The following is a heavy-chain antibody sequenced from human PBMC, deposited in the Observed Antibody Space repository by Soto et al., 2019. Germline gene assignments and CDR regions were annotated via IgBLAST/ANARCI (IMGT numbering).Heavy chain of an antibody. V-gene: IGHV3-23*01. CDR2: ISGSGGST. D-gene: IGHD1-1*01. CDR1: GFTFSSYA. Sequence: EVQLLESGGGLVQPGGSLRLSYAASGFTFSSYAMSWVRQAPGKGLEWVSAISGSGGSTYYADSVKGRFTISRDNSKNTLYLQMNSLRAEDTAVYYCAKWDWNEPLFDYWGQGTLVTVSS. J-gene: IGHJ4*02. CDR3: AKWDWNEPLFDY.